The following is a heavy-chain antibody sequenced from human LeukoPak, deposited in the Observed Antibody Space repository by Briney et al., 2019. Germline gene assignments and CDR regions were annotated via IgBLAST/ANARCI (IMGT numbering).Heavy chain of an antibody. CDR2: INHSGST. J-gene: IGHJ6*02. Sequence: SETLSLTCAVYGGSFSGYYWSWIRQPPGKGLEWIGEINHSGSTNYNPSLKSRVTISVDTSKNQFSLQLNSVTPEDTAVYYCARDRGIAAAGTPKPTWYYSMDVWGQGTTVTVSS. CDR3: ARDRGIAAAGTPKPTWYYSMDV. D-gene: IGHD6-13*01. CDR1: GGSFSGYY. V-gene: IGHV4-34*01.